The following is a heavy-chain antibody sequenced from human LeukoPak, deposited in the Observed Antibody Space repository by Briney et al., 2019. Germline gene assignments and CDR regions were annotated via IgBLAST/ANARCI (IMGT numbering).Heavy chain of an antibody. CDR2: ISTSGSYK. CDR3: ARTYYDILTGYNPYFDY. Sequence: GGSLRLSCAASGFTFSSYSMNWARQAPGKGLEWVSSISTSGSYKYYTDSVKGRFTISRDNAKNSLYLQMNSLRAEDTAVYYCARTYYDILTGYNPYFDYWGQGTLVTVSS. CDR1: GFTFSSYS. V-gene: IGHV3-21*01. J-gene: IGHJ4*02. D-gene: IGHD3-9*01.